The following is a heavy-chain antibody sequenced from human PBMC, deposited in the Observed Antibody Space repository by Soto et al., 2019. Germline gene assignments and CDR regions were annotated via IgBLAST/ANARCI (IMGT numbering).Heavy chain of an antibody. CDR1: GFTFSSYG. J-gene: IGHJ6*02. V-gene: IGHV3-33*01. D-gene: IGHD4-17*01. Sequence: PGGSLRLSCAASGFTFSSYGMHWVRQAPGKGLEWVAVIWYDGSNKYYADSVKGRFTISRDNSKNTLYLQMNSLRAEDTAVYYCARAPTVTNDYYYYGMDVWGQGTTVTVSS. CDR2: IWYDGSNK. CDR3: ARAPTVTNDYYYYGMDV.